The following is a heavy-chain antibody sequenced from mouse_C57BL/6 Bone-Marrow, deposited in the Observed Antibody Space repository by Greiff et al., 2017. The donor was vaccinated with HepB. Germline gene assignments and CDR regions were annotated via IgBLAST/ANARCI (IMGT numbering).Heavy chain of an antibody. CDR1: GYTFTSYW. CDR2: MYPSDSET. Sequence: QVQLQQPGAELVRPGSSVKLSCKASGYTFTSYWWAWVKQRPGQGLEWIGNMYPSDSETHYNQKFKDKATLTVDKSSSTAYMQLSSLTSEDSAVYYCARVERDYWGQGPTLTVSS. V-gene: IGHV1-61*01. CDR3: ARVERDY. J-gene: IGHJ2*01.